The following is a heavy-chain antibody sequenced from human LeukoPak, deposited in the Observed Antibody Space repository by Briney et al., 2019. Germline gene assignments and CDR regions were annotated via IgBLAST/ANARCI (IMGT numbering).Heavy chain of an antibody. D-gene: IGHD2-21*01. CDR1: GFTFNSYA. Sequence: GRSLRLSCAASGFTFNSYAMHWVRQAPGRGLEWVAYISYDGSNRYYADSVKGRFSISRDNSKSTLYLQMSSLRTEDTAVYYCAEDPHMVAKFYFDSWGQGTLVTVSS. CDR3: AEDPHMVAKFYFDS. J-gene: IGHJ4*02. CDR2: ISYDGSNR. V-gene: IGHV3-30*18.